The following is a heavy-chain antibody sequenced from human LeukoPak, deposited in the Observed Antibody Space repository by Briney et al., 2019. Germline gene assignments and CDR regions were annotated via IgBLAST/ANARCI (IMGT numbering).Heavy chain of an antibody. CDR3: TTGASGYESFDY. CDR2: IKSKTDGGTT. CDR1: GFTFSNAW. J-gene: IGHJ4*02. D-gene: IGHD5-12*01. V-gene: IGHV3-15*01. Sequence: PGGSLRFSCAASGFTFSNAWMSWVRQAPGKGLEWVGRIKSKTDGGTTDYAAPVEGRFTISRDDSKNTLYLQMNSLKTEDTAVYYCTTGASGYESFDYWGQGTLVTVSS.